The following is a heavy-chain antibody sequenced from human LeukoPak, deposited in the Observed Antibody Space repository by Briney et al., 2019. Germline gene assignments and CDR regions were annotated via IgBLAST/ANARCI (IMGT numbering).Heavy chain of an antibody. CDR3: ARDLDLAGSGSHLFDY. V-gene: IGHV1-69*11. Sequence: SVKVSCKASGGTFSSYAISWVRQAPGQGLEWMGRIIPILGTANYAQKFQGRVTITTDESTSTAYMELSSLRSEDTAVYYCARDLDLAGSGSHLFDYWGQGTLVTVSS. D-gene: IGHD3-10*01. CDR1: GGTFSSYA. CDR2: IIPILGTA. J-gene: IGHJ4*02.